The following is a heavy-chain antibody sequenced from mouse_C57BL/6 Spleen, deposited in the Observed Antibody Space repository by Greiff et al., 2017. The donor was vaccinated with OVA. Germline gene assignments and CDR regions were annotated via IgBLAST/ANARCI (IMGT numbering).Heavy chain of an antibody. V-gene: IGHV1-64*01. CDR3: AREGQLRPPDY. Sequence: QVQLKQPGAELVKPGASVKLSCKASGYTFTSYWMHWVKQRPGQGLEWIGMIHPNSGSTNYNEKFKSKATLTVDKSSSTAYMQLSSLTSEDSAVYYCAREGQLRPPDYWGQGTTLTVSS. CDR2: IHPNSGST. D-gene: IGHD3-2*02. CDR1: GYTFTSYW. J-gene: IGHJ2*01.